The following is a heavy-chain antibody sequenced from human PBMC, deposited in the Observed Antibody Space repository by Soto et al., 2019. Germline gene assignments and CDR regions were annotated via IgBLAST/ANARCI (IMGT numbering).Heavy chain of an antibody. J-gene: IGHJ1*01. Sequence: EVQLLESGGGLVQPGGSPRLSWPASGFTFSNFDMSWVRQAPGKGLEWVSGISTSGGTTYYADSVKGRFTSSRDNSKNTLYLQMTSLRAEDTAVYYCATGTAAPAHWGQGTLVTVSS. CDR2: ISTSGGTT. CDR3: ATGTAAPAH. V-gene: IGHV3-23*01. CDR1: GFTFSNFD. D-gene: IGHD6-13*01.